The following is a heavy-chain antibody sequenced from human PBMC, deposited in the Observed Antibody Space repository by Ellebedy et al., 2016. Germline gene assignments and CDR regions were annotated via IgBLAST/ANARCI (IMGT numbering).Heavy chain of an antibody. V-gene: IGHV3-11*01. D-gene: IGHD1-1*01. J-gene: IGHJ4*02. Sequence: GGSLRLSXVGSGFSFSDYNMNWIRQTPGKGLEWVTYISPSSITISYTDSVKGRFTISRDNAKNSLYLQLNSLRVEDTAVYFCARGTGHFDYWGQGTLVTVSS. CDR3: ARGTGHFDY. CDR2: ISPSSITI. CDR1: GFSFSDYN.